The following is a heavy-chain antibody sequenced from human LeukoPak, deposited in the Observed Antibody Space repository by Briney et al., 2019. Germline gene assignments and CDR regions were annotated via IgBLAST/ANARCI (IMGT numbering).Heavy chain of an antibody. Sequence: GASVKVSCKASGGTFSSYAISWVRQAPGQGLEWMGGIIPIFGTANYAQKLQGRVTMTTDTSTSTAYMELRSLRSDDTAVYYCARERRQLVQGDFDYWGQGTLVTVSS. CDR1: GGTFSSYA. V-gene: IGHV1-69*05. CDR3: ARERRQLVQGDFDY. J-gene: IGHJ4*02. CDR2: IIPIFGTA. D-gene: IGHD6-6*01.